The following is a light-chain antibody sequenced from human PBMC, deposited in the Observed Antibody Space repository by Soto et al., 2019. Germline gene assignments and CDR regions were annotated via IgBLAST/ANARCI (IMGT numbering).Light chain of an antibody. V-gene: IGLV2-8*01. CDR1: STDVGGYKY. J-gene: IGLJ1*01. Sequence: QSALTQPPSASGAPGQSVTISCTGTSTDVGGYKYVSWYQQHPGKAPKLMIFEVNKRPSGVPDRFSGSKSGNTASLTVSGRQDEDEADYYCSSDAGINNLGVFGTGTKLTVL. CDR3: SSDAGINNLGV. CDR2: EVN.